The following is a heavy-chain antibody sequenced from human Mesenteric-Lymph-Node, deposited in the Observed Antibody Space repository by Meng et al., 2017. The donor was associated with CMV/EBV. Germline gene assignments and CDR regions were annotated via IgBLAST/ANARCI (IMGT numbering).Heavy chain of an antibody. D-gene: IGHD6-6*01. Sequence: ASVKVSCKGSGYTFTGYYMHWVRQAPGQGLQWMGWINPNGGATHYAQSFQGRVTMTRDTSISTAYMELSSLRSDDTAVYYCARAGIDPRRGNYYGMDVWGRGTTVTVSS. V-gene: IGHV1-2*02. CDR3: ARAGIDPRRGNYYGMDV. CDR1: GYTFTGYY. J-gene: IGHJ6*02. CDR2: INPNGGAT.